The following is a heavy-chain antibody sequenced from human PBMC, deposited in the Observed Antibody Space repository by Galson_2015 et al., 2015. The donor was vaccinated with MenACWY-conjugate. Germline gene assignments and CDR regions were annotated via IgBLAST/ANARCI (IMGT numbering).Heavy chain of an antibody. J-gene: IGHJ4*02. CDR3: ARHKIYYYDRSGNFDF. CDR2: IYYSGST. CDR1: GGSIHDYY. V-gene: IGHV4-59*08. D-gene: IGHD3-22*01. Sequence: SETLSLTCSVSGGSIHDYYWSWIRQPPGKGLEWIGYIYYSGSTSYNPSLKSRVTISVDTSNNQFSLNLRSVTAADTDVYYCARHKIYYYDRSGNFDFWGQGTLVAVSS.